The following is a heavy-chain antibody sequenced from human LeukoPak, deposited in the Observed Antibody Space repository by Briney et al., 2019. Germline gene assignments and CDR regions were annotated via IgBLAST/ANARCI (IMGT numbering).Heavy chain of an antibody. CDR3: AKDRGALAFDI. CDR2: IDYEGGTT. CDR1: GFTFSSHW. V-gene: IGHV3-74*01. J-gene: IGHJ3*02. Sequence: GGSLRLSCVASGFTFSSHWMHWVRQVPGKGLVWVSRIDYEGGTTDYADSVEGRFTISRDNARNSLYLQMNSLRAEDTALYYCAKDRGALAFDIWGQGTMVTVSS. D-gene: IGHD1-26*01.